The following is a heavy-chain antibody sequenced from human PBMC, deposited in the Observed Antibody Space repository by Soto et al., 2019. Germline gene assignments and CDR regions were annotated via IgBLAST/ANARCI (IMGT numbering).Heavy chain of an antibody. Sequence: SETLSLTCAVSGGSISSSNWWSWVRQPPGKGLEWIGEIYHSGSTNYNPSLKSRVTISVDKSKNQFSLKLSSVTAADTAVYYCARKGRGGVSYYYGMDVWGQGTTVTVSS. D-gene: IGHD3-16*01. J-gene: IGHJ6*02. V-gene: IGHV4-4*02. CDR3: ARKGRGGVSYYYGMDV. CDR2: IYHSGST. CDR1: GGSISSSNW.